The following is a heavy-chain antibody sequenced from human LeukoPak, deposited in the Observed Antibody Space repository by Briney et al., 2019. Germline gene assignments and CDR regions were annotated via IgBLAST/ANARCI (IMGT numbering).Heavy chain of an antibody. CDR1: GFTVSSNY. CDR2: ISSSSSTI. Sequence: GGSLRLSCAASGFTVSSNYMSWVRQAPGKGLEWVSYISSSSSTIYYADSVKGRFTISRDNAKNSLYLQMNSLRDEDTAVYYCARAPQYYYDSSGYSGALGYWGQGTLVTVSS. V-gene: IGHV3-48*02. D-gene: IGHD3-22*01. CDR3: ARAPQYYYDSSGYSGALGY. J-gene: IGHJ4*02.